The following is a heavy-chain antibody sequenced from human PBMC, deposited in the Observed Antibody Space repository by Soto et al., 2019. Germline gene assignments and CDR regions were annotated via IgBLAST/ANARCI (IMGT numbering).Heavy chain of an antibody. CDR3: ARVNFGMVYYYYYYYRDV. CDR2: ISAYNGNT. CDR1: GYTFTNYG. Sequence: QVQLVQSGAEVKKPGASVKVSCKASGYTFTNYGFSWVRQAPGQGLEWMGWISAYNGNTKYVQKLQGRVTMTTDTSTSTAYMELRSLRSYDTAVYVCARVNFGMVYYYYYYYRDVWGKGTTVTVSS. D-gene: IGHD3-3*01. V-gene: IGHV1-18*01. J-gene: IGHJ6*03.